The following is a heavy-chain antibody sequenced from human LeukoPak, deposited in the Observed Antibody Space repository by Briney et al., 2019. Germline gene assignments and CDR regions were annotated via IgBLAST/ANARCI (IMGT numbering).Heavy chain of an antibody. CDR3: ARGGSGWYRYNWFDP. CDR2: INHSGCT. CDR1: GGSFSGYY. V-gene: IGHV4-34*01. J-gene: IGHJ5*02. D-gene: IGHD6-19*01. Sequence: SETLSLTCAVYGGSFSGYYWSWIRQPPGKGLEWIGEINHSGCTNYNPSLKSRVTISVDTSKNQFSLKLSSVTAADTAVYYCARGGSGWYRYNWFDPWGQGTLVTVSS.